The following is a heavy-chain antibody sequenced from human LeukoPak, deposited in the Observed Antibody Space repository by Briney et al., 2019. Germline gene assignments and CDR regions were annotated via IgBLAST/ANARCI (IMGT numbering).Heavy chain of an antibody. D-gene: IGHD6-13*01. V-gene: IGHV1-46*01. CDR1: GYTFTSYY. CDR2: INPSGGST. J-gene: IGHJ4*02. CDR3: ARDGIPIAAAYFDY. Sequence: SVKVSCKASGYTFTSYYMHWVRQAPGQGREGMGIINPSGGSTSYAQKFQGRVTMTRDTSTSTVYVELSSLRSEDTAVYYCARDGIPIAAAYFDYWGQGTLVTVSS.